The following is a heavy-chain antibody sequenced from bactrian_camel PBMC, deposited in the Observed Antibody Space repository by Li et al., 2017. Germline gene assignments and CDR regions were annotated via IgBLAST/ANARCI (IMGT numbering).Heavy chain of an antibody. V-gene: IGHV3S6*01. J-gene: IGHJ6*01. CDR1: GYTNMYC. CDR2: ISPDGTDT. CDR3: VKHWHA. D-gene: IGHD7*01. Sequence: VQLVESGGGSVQAGGSLRLSCAASGYTNMYCMGWFRQVPGKGLEWLAYISPDGTDTRSRESGKGRFIVSRDNGKNMLYLQMNGLNFDDTGTYYCVKHWHAWGQGTQVTVS.